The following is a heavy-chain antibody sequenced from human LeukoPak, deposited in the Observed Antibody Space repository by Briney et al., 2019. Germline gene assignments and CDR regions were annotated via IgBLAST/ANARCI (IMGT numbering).Heavy chain of an antibody. CDR3: ARDEHAGLIAAAGTCWFDP. Sequence: SETLSLTCTVSGGSISSSSYYWGWIRPPPGKGLEWIGSIYYSGSTYYNPSLKSRVTISVDTSKNQFSLKLSSVTAADTAVYYCARDEHAGLIAAAGTCWFDPWGQGTLVTVSS. J-gene: IGHJ5*02. D-gene: IGHD6-13*01. CDR2: IYYSGST. CDR1: GGSISSSSYY. V-gene: IGHV4-39*01.